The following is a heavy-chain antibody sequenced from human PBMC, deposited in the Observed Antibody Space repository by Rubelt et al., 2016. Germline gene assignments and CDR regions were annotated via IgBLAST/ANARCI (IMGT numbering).Heavy chain of an antibody. CDR2: IHPSGGST. CDR1: GYNFTRYY. CDR3: ARSPRYDFEDIWFDP. J-gene: IGHJ5*02. V-gene: IGHV1-46*01. D-gene: IGHD3-3*01. Sequence: QVQLVQSGAEVKKPGASVKVSCKAYGYNFTRYYMHWVRQAPGQGIEWLGIIHPSGGSTRYGSKFQGSVTRPRDTFTGTVYVWLSGLRAGDTAVYYCARSPRYDFEDIWFDPWGQGTLVTVSS.